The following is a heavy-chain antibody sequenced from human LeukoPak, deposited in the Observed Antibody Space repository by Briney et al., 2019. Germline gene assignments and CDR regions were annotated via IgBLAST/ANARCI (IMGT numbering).Heavy chain of an antibody. CDR3: ARFRAAAGYYFDY. J-gene: IGHJ4*02. D-gene: IGHD6-13*01. Sequence: PGRSLRLSCAASGFTLSSYAMHWVRQAPGKGLEWVAVISYDGSNKYYADSVKGRFTISRDNSKNTLYLQMNSLRAEDTAVYYCARFRAAAGYYFDYWGQGTLVTVSS. V-gene: IGHV3-30-3*01. CDR2: ISYDGSNK. CDR1: GFTLSSYA.